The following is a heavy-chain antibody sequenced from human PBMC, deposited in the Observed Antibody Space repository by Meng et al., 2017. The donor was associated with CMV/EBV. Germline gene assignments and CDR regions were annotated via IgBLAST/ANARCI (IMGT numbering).Heavy chain of an antibody. CDR1: GYTFTGYY. CDR2: INPNSGGT. D-gene: IGHD6-19*01. J-gene: IGHJ6*02. CDR3: EIEKRGAGKDYYYGMDV. V-gene: IGHV1-2*02. Sequence: ASVKVSCKASGYTFTGYYMHWVRQAPGQGLEWMGWINPNSGGTNYAQQFQGRVTMTRDTSISTAYMELSRLRTDDTDVYYCEIEKRGAGKDYYYGMDVWGQGTTVTVSS.